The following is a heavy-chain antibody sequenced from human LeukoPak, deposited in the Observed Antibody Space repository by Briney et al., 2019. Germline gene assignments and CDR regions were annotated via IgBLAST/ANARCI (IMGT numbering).Heavy chain of an antibody. CDR1: GFSFSNYS. D-gene: IGHD6-13*01. J-gene: IGHJ4*02. Sequence: GGSLRLSCAASGFSFSNYSMIWVRQAPGKGLEWVSYIRSSGPSIYYAGSVKGRFTISRDNAKNSLYLQMNSLRAEDTAVYYCAGDGPAAGTEVDYWGQGTLVTVSS. CDR3: AGDGPAAGTEVDY. V-gene: IGHV3-21*01. CDR2: IRSSGPSI.